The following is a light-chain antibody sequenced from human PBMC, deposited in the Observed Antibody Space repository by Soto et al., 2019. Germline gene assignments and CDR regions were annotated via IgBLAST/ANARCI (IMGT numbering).Light chain of an antibody. J-gene: IGKJ1*01. CDR2: GTS. CDR3: HQYGGSTRT. CDR1: QSLSSSD. Sequence: EIVLTQSPGTLSLSPGERATLSCRASQSLSSSDLTWYQQKPGQAPRLLIYGTSSRATGIPVRFSGTGSGTDFTLTISRLEPEDFAVYYCHQYGGSTRTFGQGTKVEIK. V-gene: IGKV3-20*01.